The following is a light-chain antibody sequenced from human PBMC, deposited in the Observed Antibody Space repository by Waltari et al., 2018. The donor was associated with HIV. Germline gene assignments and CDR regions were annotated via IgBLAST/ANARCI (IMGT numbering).Light chain of an antibody. CDR1: SSNIGNNY. CDR3: ATWDGSLSGRV. V-gene: IGLV1-47*01. J-gene: IGLJ3*02. CDR2: RND. Sequence: QSVLTQPPSASGTPGQRVTISCSGSSSNIGNNYVYWYHQVPGTAPKLLIHRNDQRPSGVPDLFSGSKSGTSAALAISGLRSDDEGDYYCATWDGSLSGRVFGGGTKLTVL.